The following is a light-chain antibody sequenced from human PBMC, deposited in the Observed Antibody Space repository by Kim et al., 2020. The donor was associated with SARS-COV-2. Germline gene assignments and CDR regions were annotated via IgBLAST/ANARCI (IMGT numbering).Light chain of an antibody. Sequence: PRERATLAGGASQSVSSFYVAWYRQKPGQAPRLLIYGASRRATGIPYRFSGSGSGTDFTLTISRVEPEDFAVYYCQQYAVSPPITFGQGTRREIK. CDR3: QQYAVSPPIT. V-gene: IGKV3-20*01. CDR1: QSVSSFY. J-gene: IGKJ5*01. CDR2: GAS.